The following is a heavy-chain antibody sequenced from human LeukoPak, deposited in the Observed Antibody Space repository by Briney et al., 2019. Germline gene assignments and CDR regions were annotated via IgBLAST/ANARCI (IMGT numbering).Heavy chain of an antibody. J-gene: IGHJ4*02. CDR2: INPKSGDT. V-gene: IGHV1-2*02. D-gene: IGHD7-27*01. CDR1: GYTFTSYA. Sequence: AASVKVSCKASGYTFTSYAMHWVRQAPGQGLEWMGWINPKSGDTNYTQKFQGRVTMTRDTSISTAYMELSRLRSDDTAVYYCARLYRATGEVTGGMAAMGVSGDNWGQGTLVTVSS. CDR3: ARLYRATGEVTGGMAAMGVSGDN.